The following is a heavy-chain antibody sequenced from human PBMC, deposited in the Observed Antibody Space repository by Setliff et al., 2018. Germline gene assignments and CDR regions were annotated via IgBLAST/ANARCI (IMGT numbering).Heavy chain of an antibody. CDR2: INPGGGSA. D-gene: IGHD2-15*01. CDR1: GYAFINFY. V-gene: IGHV1-46*01. J-gene: IGHJ6*02. CDR3: AASVGGAPYYYGLDV. Sequence: ASVKVSCKASGYAFINFYMYWVRQAPGQGLEWMGIINPGGGSASYAEKFQGRVTITRDTSASTFYMELSSLRSEDTALYSCAASVGGAPYYYGLDVWGQGTTVTVSS.